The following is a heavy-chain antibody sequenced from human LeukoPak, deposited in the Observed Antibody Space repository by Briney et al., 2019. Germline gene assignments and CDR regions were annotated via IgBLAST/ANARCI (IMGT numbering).Heavy chain of an antibody. D-gene: IGHD1-14*01. CDR3: ARDPSAGMGTGFDY. CDR1: GFTFSSYE. Sequence: PGGSLRLSCAASGFTFSSYEMNWVRQAPGEGLKWVSYISSSGSTIYYADSVKGRFTISRDNAKNSLYLQMNSLRAEDTAVYYCARDPSAGMGTGFDYWGQGTLVTVSS. V-gene: IGHV3-48*03. J-gene: IGHJ4*02. CDR2: ISSSGSTI.